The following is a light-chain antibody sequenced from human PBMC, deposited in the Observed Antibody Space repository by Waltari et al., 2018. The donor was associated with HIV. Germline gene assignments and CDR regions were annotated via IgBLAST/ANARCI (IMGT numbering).Light chain of an antibody. CDR1: RLGTKS. Sequence: YVLTQPPSVSVAQGTTATITCEGDRLGTKSVHWYQQKAGQAPQLIIYYDSDRPSGIPERFSGSNSGSAATLTISRVEDGDEADYYCEVWDETRNRVVFGGGTKLFAL. V-gene: IGLV3-21*04. CDR2: YDS. CDR3: EVWDETRNRVV. J-gene: IGLJ2*01.